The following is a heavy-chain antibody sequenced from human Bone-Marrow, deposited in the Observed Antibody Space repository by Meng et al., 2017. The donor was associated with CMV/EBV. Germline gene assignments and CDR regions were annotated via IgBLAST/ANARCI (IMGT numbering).Heavy chain of an antibody. J-gene: IGHJ4*02. CDR1: GFTFSNAW. CDR2: IKSKTDGGTT. Sequence: GESLKISCAVSGFTFSNAWMSWVRQAPGKGLEWVGRIKSKTDGGTTDYAAPVKSRFTISRDDSKNTLYLQMNSLKTEDTAVYYCTTGYCSRASCTYWGQGTLVTVSS. D-gene: IGHD2-2*01. CDR3: TTGYCSRASCTY. V-gene: IGHV3-15*01.